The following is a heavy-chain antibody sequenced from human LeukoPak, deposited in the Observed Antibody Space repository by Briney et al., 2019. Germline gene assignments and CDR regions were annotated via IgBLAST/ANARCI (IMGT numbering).Heavy chain of an antibody. CDR2: IYYSGST. D-gene: IGHD4-23*01. J-gene: IGHJ6*02. Sequence: SETLSLTCTVSGGSISSYYWSWIRQPPGKGLEWIGYIYYSGSTNYNPSLKSRVTISVDTSKNQFSLKLSSVTAADTAVYYCARDASYGGYYYGMDVWGQGTTVTVSS. V-gene: IGHV4-59*01. CDR3: ARDASYGGYYYGMDV. CDR1: GGSISSYY.